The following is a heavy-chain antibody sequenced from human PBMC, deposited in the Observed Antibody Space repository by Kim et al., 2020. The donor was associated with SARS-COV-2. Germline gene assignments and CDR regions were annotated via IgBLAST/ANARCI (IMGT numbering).Heavy chain of an antibody. V-gene: IGHV3-23*01. CDR2: IAGGGDRT. Sequence: GGSLRLSCAASGFTFSSFSMAWFRQAPGKGLEWVSTIAGGGDRTYYAESVKGRFTVTRDNSKTALYLQLNSLRVDDMAVYYCAKSSAFDIWGQGTLVTVSS. CDR3: AKSSAFDI. CDR1: GFTFSSFS. J-gene: IGHJ3*02.